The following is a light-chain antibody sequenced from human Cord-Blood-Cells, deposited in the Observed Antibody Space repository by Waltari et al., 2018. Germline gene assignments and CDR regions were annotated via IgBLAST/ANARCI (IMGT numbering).Light chain of an antibody. CDR3: CSYAGSYTRV. J-gene: IGLJ3*02. CDR1: SRGGGGYNY. Sequence: SALTQPRSVSGSPGQSVPISCTGTSRGGGGYNYLSWYQQTPGKAPKPMIYDVSKRPSGVPDRFSGSKSGNTASLTISGLQAEDEADYYCCSYAGSYTRVFGGGTKLTVL. CDR2: DVS. V-gene: IGLV2-11*01.